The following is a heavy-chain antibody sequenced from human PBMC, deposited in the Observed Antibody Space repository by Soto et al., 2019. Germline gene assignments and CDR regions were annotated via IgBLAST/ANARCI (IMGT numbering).Heavy chain of an antibody. Sequence: QVQLVESGGGVVQPGRSLRLSCTASGFTFSTTGMHWVRQAPGKGLEWVAMISYDGNAKHYVDSVRGRFTISRDNSKNSLYLQMDSLRSEDTAWYYCAKDLYSDDWYNYVDPWGQGTLVTVSS. V-gene: IGHV3-30*18. D-gene: IGHD6-19*01. CDR1: GFTFSTTG. CDR2: ISYDGNAK. J-gene: IGHJ5*02. CDR3: AKDLYSDDWYNYVDP.